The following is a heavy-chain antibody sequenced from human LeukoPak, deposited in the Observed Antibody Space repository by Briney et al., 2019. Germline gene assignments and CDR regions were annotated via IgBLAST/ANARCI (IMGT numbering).Heavy chain of an antibody. Sequence: GESLKIPCKASGYSFSNYWIGWVRQMPGKGLEWMGIIYPGDSDTRYSPSFQGQVTISADNSITTGYLQWSSLKASDTAMYYCARGPTSVSNPYYFDYWGQGALVTVSS. CDR2: IYPGDSDT. CDR1: GYSFSNYW. J-gene: IGHJ4*02. CDR3: ARGPTSVSNPYYFDY. V-gene: IGHV5-51*01. D-gene: IGHD4-11*01.